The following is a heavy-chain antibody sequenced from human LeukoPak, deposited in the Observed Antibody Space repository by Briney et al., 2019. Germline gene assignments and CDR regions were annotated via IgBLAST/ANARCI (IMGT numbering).Heavy chain of an antibody. CDR3: ARGGREGYNSFAY. J-gene: IGHJ4*02. Sequence: SETLSLTCTVSGDSISTYYWSWIRQPPGKGLEWIGYIHDSGTTSYNPSLKSRVTISVDMSENQLSLRLTSVSAADTAIYYCARGGREGYNSFAYWGQGTLVTVSS. CDR2: IHDSGTT. CDR1: GDSISTYY. V-gene: IGHV4-59*01. D-gene: IGHD5-24*01.